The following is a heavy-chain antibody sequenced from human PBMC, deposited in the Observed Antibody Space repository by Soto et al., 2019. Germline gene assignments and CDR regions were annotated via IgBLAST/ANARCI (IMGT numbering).Heavy chain of an antibody. CDR1: GFSFSDYS. CDR2: MSIGGEKT. CDR3: ARWNGYGDL. J-gene: IGHJ4*02. Sequence: EVQVFESGGGLVQPGGSLRLSCAASGFSFSDYSMAWVRQTPEKGLEWVSRMSIGGEKTFYIDSVKGRFIVSRDSSRDTVYFQMNRLRVEDTAVYYCARWNGYGDLWGQGTLVTVSS. V-gene: IGHV3-23*01. D-gene: IGHD1-1*01.